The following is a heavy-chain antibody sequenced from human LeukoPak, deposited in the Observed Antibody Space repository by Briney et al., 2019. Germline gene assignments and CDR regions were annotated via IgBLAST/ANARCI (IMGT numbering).Heavy chain of an antibody. J-gene: IGHJ4*02. CDR2: IYSSGST. D-gene: IGHD3-10*01. CDR3: ARAGSGTYYKGFDY. V-gene: IGHV4-61*02. CDR1: GGSISSGSYY. Sequence: SSETLSLTCTVSGGSISSGSYYWSWIRQPAGKGLEWIGRIYSSGSTNYNPSLKSRVTISLDTSKNQFSLKLSSVTAADTAVYYCARAGSGTYYKGFDYWGQGTLVTVSS.